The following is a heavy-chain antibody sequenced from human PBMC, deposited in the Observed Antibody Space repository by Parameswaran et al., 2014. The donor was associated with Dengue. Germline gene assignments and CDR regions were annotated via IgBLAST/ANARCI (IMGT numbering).Heavy chain of an antibody. Sequence: PGKGLEWIGEINHSGSTNYNPSLKSRVTISVDTSKNQFSLKLSSVTAADTAVYYCARDGYNDGFDPWGQGTLVTVPQ. V-gene: IGHV4-34*01. CDR2: INHSGST. CDR3: ARDGYNDGFDP. D-gene: IGHD5-24*01. J-gene: IGHJ5*02.